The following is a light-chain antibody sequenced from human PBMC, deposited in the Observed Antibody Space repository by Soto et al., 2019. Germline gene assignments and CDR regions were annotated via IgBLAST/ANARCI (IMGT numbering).Light chain of an antibody. V-gene: IGKV1-39*01. CDR1: QSISSY. J-gene: IGKJ3*01. CDR2: AAS. Sequence: DIQMTQSPSSLSASVGDRVTITCRASQSISSYLNWYQQKPGKAPKLLIYAASSLQSGVPSRFSGSGSGTDFTLTISSLQPEDLAVYYCQQRGTFGPGTKVEIK. CDR3: QQRGT.